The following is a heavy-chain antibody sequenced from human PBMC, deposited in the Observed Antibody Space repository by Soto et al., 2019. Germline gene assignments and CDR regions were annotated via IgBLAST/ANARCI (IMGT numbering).Heavy chain of an antibody. J-gene: IGHJ6*02. CDR2: IWYDGSNK. CDR1: GFTFSSNG. V-gene: IGHV3-33*01. D-gene: IGHD3-3*01. CDR3: ARERRAYDFWSGYYSLYYYYGMDV. Sequence: RLSCAASGFTFSSNGMHWVRQAPGKGVEWVSVIWYDGSNKYYADAVKGRFTISRDNSKNTLYLQMNSLRAEDTAVYYCARERRAYDFWSGYYSLYYYYGMDVWGQGTTVTVSS.